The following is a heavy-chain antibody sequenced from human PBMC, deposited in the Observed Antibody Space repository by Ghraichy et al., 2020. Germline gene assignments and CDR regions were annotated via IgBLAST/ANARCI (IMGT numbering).Heavy chain of an antibody. CDR1: GFTFSSYA. Sequence: GGSLRLSCAASGFTFSSYAMSWVRQAPGKGLEWVSAISGSGGSTYYADSVNGRFTISRDNSKNTLYLQMNSLRAEDTAVYYCAKAAIYCSGGSCYPNYWGQGTLVTVSS. CDR2: ISGSGGST. CDR3: AKAAIYCSGGSCYPNY. J-gene: IGHJ4*02. D-gene: IGHD2-15*01. V-gene: IGHV3-23*01.